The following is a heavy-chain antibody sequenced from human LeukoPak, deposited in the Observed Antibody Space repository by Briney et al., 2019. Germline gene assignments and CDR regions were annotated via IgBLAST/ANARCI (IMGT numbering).Heavy chain of an antibody. CDR1: GFTFSSYW. CDR2: IKQDGSEK. CDR3: ARIVVVPAAPRYYYYYMDV. J-gene: IGHJ6*03. D-gene: IGHD2-2*01. V-gene: IGHV3-7*01. Sequence: GGSLRLSCAASGFTFSSYWMSWVRQAPGKGLEWVANIKQDGSEKYYVDSVKGRFTISRDNAKNSLYLQMNSLRAEDTAVYYCARIVVVPAAPRYYYYYMDVWGKGTTVTVSS.